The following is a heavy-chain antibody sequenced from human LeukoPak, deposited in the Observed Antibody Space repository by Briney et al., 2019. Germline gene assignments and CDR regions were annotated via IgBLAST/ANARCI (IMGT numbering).Heavy chain of an antibody. CDR2: IIPIFGTA. D-gene: IGHD1-26*01. V-gene: IGHV1-69*13. CDR1: GGTFSSYA. CDR3: ALTSRGSYHNSRFDY. J-gene: IGHJ4*02. Sequence: SVKVSCKASGGTFSSYAISWVRQAPGQGLEWMGGIIPIFGTANYAQKFQGRVTITADESTSTAYMELSSLRSEDTAVYYCALTSRGSYHNSRFDYWGQGTLVTVSS.